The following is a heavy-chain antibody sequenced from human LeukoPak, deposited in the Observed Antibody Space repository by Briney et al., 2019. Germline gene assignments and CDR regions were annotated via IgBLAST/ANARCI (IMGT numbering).Heavy chain of an antibody. CDR3: ATDGAGFDT. Sequence: SGGSLRLSCAVSGLTFSDYYMSWIRQAPGKGLEWLSYINIGGTNTHYADSVKGRFTISRDNAKKSLYLEMTNLRAEDTAVYYCATDGAGFDTWGQGVLVTVSS. CDR1: GLTFSDYY. CDR2: INIGGTNT. V-gene: IGHV3-11*01. J-gene: IGHJ5*02.